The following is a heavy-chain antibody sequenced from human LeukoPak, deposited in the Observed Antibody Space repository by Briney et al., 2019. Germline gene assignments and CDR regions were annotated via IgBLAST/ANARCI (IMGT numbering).Heavy chain of an antibody. Sequence: GASVKVSCKGSGGTFSSYAISWVRQAPGQGLEWMGRIIPIFGTANYAQKFQGRVTITTDESTSTAYMELSSLRSEDTAVYYCARGPRYYDILTGYYNARAGPAGYNWFDPWGQGTLVTVSS. D-gene: IGHD3-9*01. CDR3: ARGPRYYDILTGYYNARAGPAGYNWFDP. V-gene: IGHV1-69*05. CDR2: IIPIFGTA. J-gene: IGHJ5*02. CDR1: GGTFSSYA.